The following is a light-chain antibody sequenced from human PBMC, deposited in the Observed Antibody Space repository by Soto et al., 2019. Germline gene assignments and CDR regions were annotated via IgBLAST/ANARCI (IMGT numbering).Light chain of an antibody. V-gene: IGKV4-1*01. CDR1: QSVLYRSNNKNY. Sequence: DIVMTQSPDSLAVSLGERATINCKSSQSVLYRSNNKNYLAWYQQKAGQPPKLLIYWASTRESGVPDRFSGSASGTDFTLTISSLQAEDVAVYYCQQYYSTPLTFGGGTKVEIK. CDR2: WAS. J-gene: IGKJ4*01. CDR3: QQYYSTPLT.